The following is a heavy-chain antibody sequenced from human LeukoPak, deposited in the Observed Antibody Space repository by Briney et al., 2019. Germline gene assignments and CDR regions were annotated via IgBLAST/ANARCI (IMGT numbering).Heavy chain of an antibody. V-gene: IGHV3-20*04. Sequence: GGSLRLSCAASGFTFDDYGMSWVRQAPGKGLEWVSGINWNGGSTGYADSVRGRFTISRDNAKNSLYLQMHSLRAEDTAFYYCARDKAPFYWYFDLWGRGTLVTVSS. CDR1: GFTFDDYG. CDR2: INWNGGST. J-gene: IGHJ2*01. CDR3: ARDKAPFYWYFDL.